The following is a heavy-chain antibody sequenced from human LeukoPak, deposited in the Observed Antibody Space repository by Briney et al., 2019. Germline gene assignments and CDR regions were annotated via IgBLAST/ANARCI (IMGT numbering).Heavy chain of an antibody. V-gene: IGHV4-31*03. J-gene: IGHJ3*02. CDR3: ARVRVGAPDAFDI. D-gene: IGHD1-26*01. CDR1: GGSISSGGYY. Sequence: RPSETLSLTCTVSGGSISSGGYYWSWIRQHPGKGLEWIGYIYYSGSTYYNPSLKSRVTISVDTSKNQFSLKLSSVTAADTAVYYCARVRVGAPDAFDIWGQGTMVTVSS. CDR2: IYYSGST.